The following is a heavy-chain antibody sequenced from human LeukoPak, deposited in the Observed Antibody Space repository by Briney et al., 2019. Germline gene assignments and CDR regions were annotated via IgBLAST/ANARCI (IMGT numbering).Heavy chain of an antibody. Sequence: GESLKISCKPSGYSFNNYWIGWVRQMPGKGLEWVGLIYPGDSDTRYSLSFQGQVTISADKSISTAYLQWSSLKASDSAMYYCARHFSGGSQYHFDYWGQGTLVTVSS. J-gene: IGHJ4*02. CDR3: ARHFSGGSQYHFDY. CDR1: GYSFNNYW. V-gene: IGHV5-51*01. D-gene: IGHD3-10*01. CDR2: IYPGDSDT.